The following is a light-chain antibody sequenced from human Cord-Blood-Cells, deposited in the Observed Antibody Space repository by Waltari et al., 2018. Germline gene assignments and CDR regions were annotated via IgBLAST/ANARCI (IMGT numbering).Light chain of an antibody. V-gene: IGLV1-40*01. CDR3: QSYDSSLSGWV. CDR2: GNS. Sequence: QSVLTQPPSVSGAPGQRVTISCTGTSPNIGAGYDLHGYQQRPGTAPKPLIHGNSKRPSGVPDRFSGSKSGTSASLAITGLQAEDEADYYCQSYDSSLSGWVFGGGTKLTVL. CDR1: SPNIGAGYD. J-gene: IGLJ3*02.